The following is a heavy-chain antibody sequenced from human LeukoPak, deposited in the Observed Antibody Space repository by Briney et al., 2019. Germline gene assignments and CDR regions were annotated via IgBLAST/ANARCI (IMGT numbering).Heavy chain of an antibody. CDR2: IYWNDDK. V-gene: IGHV2-5*01. CDR3: AHSAYSSDENWFDP. Sequence: SGPTLVKPTQTLTLTCTFSGFSLSTSGVGVGWIRQPPGKALEWLALIYWNDDKGYSPSLKSRLTITKDTSKNQVVITMTNMDPVDTATYYCAHSAYSSDENWFDPWGQGTLVTVSS. D-gene: IGHD6-19*01. CDR1: GFSLSTSGVG. J-gene: IGHJ5*02.